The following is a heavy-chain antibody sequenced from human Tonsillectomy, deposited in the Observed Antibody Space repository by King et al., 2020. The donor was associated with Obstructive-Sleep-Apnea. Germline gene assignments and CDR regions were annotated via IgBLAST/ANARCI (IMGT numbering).Heavy chain of an antibody. Sequence: VQLVESGGGLVQPGGSLRLSCAASGFTFINYAMSWVHQAPGKGLEWVSAISGSGGSSYSADSVKGRFTISRDNSKNTLYLQMNSLRAEDTAGYYCAKGGVGEREMATIYWGFDYWGQGTLVTVSS. CDR2: ISGSGGSS. CDR1: GFTFINYA. D-gene: IGHD5-24*01. V-gene: IGHV3-23*04. J-gene: IGHJ4*02. CDR3: AKGGVGEREMATIYWGFDY.